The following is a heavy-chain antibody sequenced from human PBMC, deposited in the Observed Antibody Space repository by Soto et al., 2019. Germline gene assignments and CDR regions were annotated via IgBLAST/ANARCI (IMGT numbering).Heavy chain of an antibody. Sequence: ASVKVSFKASGFTFTSSAVQWLRQARGQRLEWIGWIVVGSGGTNYAQKFQGRVTMTRDTSISTAYMELSRLRSDDTAVYYCARDEGSSSGFDYWGQGTLVTVSS. V-gene: IGHV1-58*01. D-gene: IGHD6-6*01. CDR2: IVVGSGGT. CDR1: GFTFTSSA. CDR3: ARDEGSSSGFDY. J-gene: IGHJ4*02.